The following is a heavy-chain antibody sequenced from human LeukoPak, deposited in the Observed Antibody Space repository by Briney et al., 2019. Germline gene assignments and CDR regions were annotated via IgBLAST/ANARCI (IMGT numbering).Heavy chain of an antibody. Sequence: SETLSLTCTVSGGSISSYYWSWIRQPPGKGLEWIGYIYYRGSTNYNPSLKSRVTISVDTSKNQFSLKLSSVTAADTAVYYCARHEGGTTGSGRLVDYWGQGTLVTVSS. J-gene: IGHJ4*02. D-gene: IGHD3-16*01. CDR2: IYYRGST. CDR1: GGSISSYY. CDR3: ARHEGGTTGSGRLVDY. V-gene: IGHV4-59*08.